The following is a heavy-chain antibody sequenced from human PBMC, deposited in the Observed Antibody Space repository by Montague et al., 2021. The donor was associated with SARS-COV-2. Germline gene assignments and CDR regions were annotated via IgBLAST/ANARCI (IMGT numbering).Heavy chain of an antibody. CDR1: GGSVSSGGYY. D-gene: IGHD6-13*01. Sequence: SETLSLTCTVSGGSVSSGGYYWSWIRLPPGKGLEWIGYIYYSGSTNYXPSLKSRVTISLDSSKNQFSLKLTSVTAADTAVYYCARVSLAAAATRSDYWGQGTLVTVSS. V-gene: IGHV4-61*08. CDR3: ARVSLAAAATRSDY. CDR2: IYYSGST. J-gene: IGHJ4*02.